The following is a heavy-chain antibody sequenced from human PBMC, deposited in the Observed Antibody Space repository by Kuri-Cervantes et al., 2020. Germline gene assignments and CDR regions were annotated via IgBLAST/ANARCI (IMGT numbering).Heavy chain of an antibody. CDR2: ISSSSSTI. V-gene: IGHV3-48*01. CDR3: ERGSYYYDSSGFTA. CDR1: GFTFSSYS. J-gene: IGHJ5*02. D-gene: IGHD3-22*01. Sequence: GESLKISCAASGFTFSSYSMNWVRQAPGKGLEWVSYISSSSSTIYYADSVKGRFTISRDNAKNSLYLQMNSLSAEDTAVYYCERGSYYYDSSGFTAWGQGTLVTVSS.